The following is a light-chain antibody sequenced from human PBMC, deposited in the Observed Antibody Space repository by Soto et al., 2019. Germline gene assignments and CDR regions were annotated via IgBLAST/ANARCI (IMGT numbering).Light chain of an antibody. CDR3: AECYDSLNGPGYV. Sequence: QSVLTQPPSASGTPGQRVTISCSGSSSNIGSNTVNWYQQLPGTAPKLLIYSNNQRPSGVPVRFSGSKSGTSASLAISGLQADDEADYYCAECYDSLNGPGYVFGTGTKLTVL. J-gene: IGLJ1*01. V-gene: IGLV1-44*01. CDR1: SSNIGSNT. CDR2: SNN.